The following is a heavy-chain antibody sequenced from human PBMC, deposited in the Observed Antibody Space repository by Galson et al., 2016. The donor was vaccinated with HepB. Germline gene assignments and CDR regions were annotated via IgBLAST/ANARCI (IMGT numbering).Heavy chain of an antibody. D-gene: IGHD1-26*01. CDR3: AKGGGTYYRGTDGIIDN. Sequence: SLRLSCAGSDFTFSSYGMHWVRQAPGKGLEWVALIWNDGSKKEYSDSLKGRFTISRDNSNNTLFLHVNNLRAEDTGVYFCAKGGGTYYRGTDGIIDNWGQGTLVTVSS. CDR2: IWNDGSKK. V-gene: IGHV3-33*06. CDR1: DFTFSSYG. J-gene: IGHJ4*02.